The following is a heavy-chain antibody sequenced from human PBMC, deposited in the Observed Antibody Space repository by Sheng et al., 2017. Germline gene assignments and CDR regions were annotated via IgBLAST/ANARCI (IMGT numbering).Heavy chain of an antibody. Sequence: QVQLQESGPGLVKPSETLSLTCAVSGYSISSGYYWGWIRQPPGKGLEWIGSIYHSGSTYYNPSLKSRVTISVDTSKNQFSLKLSSVTAADTAVYYCARDREGSSGWGSYNWFDPWGQGTLVTVSS. CDR1: GYSISSGYY. V-gene: IGHV4-38-2*02. D-gene: IGHD6-19*01. CDR3: ARDREGSSGWGSYNWFDP. CDR2: IYHSGST. J-gene: IGHJ5*02.